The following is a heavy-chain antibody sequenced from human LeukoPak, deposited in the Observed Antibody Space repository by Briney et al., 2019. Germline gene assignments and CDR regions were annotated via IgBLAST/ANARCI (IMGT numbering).Heavy chain of an antibody. CDR2: IIPIFGII. V-gene: IGHV1-69*04. J-gene: IGHJ6*02. D-gene: IGHD2-2*01. CDR3: ARGDVYCGGTGCYGAEDYYYGMDV. Sequence: SVKVSCKASGGTFTNYAISWVRQAPGQGLEWMGRIIPIFGIINYAQKFQGRVTVIADKSTNTVYMELSRLSSEDTAAYYCARGDVYCGGTGCYGAEDYYYGMDVWGQGTTVTVSS. CDR1: GGTFTNYA.